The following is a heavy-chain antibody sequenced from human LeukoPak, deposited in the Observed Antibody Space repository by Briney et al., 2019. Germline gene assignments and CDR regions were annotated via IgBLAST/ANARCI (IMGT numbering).Heavy chain of an antibody. J-gene: IGHJ4*02. Sequence: SETLSLTCAAYGGTFSGYYWSWIRQPPGKGLEWMGEINHGGSTNYNPSPKSRVTISVDTSKNQFSLKLSSATAADTAVYYCARGYLAYYDSSGYVPYYFDYWGQGTLVTVSS. V-gene: IGHV4-34*01. CDR1: GGTFSGYY. CDR2: INHGGST. CDR3: ARGYLAYYDSSGYVPYYFDY. D-gene: IGHD3-22*01.